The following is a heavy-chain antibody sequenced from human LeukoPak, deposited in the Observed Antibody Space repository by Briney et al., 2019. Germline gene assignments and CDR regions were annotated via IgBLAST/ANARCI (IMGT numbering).Heavy chain of an antibody. V-gene: IGHV1-2*02. CDR2: IKPDSGAT. D-gene: IGHD3-16*01. Sequence: ASVKVSCKASGGTFSSYAISWVRQAPGQGLEWMGWIKPDSGATNYAQKFQGRVTMTRDTSISTAYMDLTRLRFDDTAVYYCARDSNGGYWGQGTLVTVSS. J-gene: IGHJ4*02. CDR1: GGTFSSYA. CDR3: ARDSNGGY.